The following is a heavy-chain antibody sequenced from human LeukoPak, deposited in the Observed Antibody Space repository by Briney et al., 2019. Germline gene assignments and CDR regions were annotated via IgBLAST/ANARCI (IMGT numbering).Heavy chain of an antibody. D-gene: IGHD1-26*01. J-gene: IGHJ4*02. CDR2: SGTSKTI. Sequence: SGTSKTIYYADSVKGRFTISRDNSKNTLYLQMNSLRAEDTAVYYCAKDSGSYFRGSLFDYWGQGTLVTVSS. V-gene: IGHV3-23*01. CDR3: AKDSGSYFRGSLFDY.